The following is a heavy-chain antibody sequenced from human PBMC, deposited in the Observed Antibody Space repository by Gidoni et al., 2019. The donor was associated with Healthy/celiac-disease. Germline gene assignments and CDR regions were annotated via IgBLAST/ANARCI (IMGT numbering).Heavy chain of an antibody. CDR3: ARVSIVGATSSFFDY. Sequence: EVQLVESGGGLVQPGGSLRLSCAASGFTVSSNYLSWVRQAPGKGLGWVSVIYSGGSTYYADSVKGRFTISRDNSKNTLYLQMNSLRAEDTAVYYCARVSIVGATSSFFDYWGQGTLVTVSS. V-gene: IGHV3-66*01. CDR1: GFTVSSNY. D-gene: IGHD1-26*01. J-gene: IGHJ4*02. CDR2: IYSGGST.